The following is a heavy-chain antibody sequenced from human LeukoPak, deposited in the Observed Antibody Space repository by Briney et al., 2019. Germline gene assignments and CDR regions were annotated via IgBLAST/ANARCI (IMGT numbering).Heavy chain of an antibody. J-gene: IGHJ4*02. CDR1: GFTFSSYA. D-gene: IGHD3-22*01. CDR3: ASHHYYDSSVLDDYFDY. Sequence: HPGGSLRLSCAASGFTFSSYAMSWVRQAPGKGLEWVSAISGSGGSTYYADSVKGRFTISRDNSKNTLYLQMNSLRAEDTAVYYCASHHYYDSSVLDDYFDYWGQGTLVTVSS. V-gene: IGHV3-23*01. CDR2: ISGSGGST.